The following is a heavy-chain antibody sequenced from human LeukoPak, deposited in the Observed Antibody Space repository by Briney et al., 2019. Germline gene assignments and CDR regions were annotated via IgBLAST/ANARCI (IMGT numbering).Heavy chain of an antibody. V-gene: IGHV3-53*01. CDR2: IYSGGST. Sequence: GGSLRLSCAVSEFTVSSNYMSWVRQAPGKGLEWVSVIYSGGSTYYADSVKGRFTISRDNSKNTLSLQMNSLRAEDTAVYYCARGWGAFDYWGQGTLVTVSS. CDR3: ARGWGAFDY. CDR1: EFTVSSNY. J-gene: IGHJ4*02. D-gene: IGHD1-26*01.